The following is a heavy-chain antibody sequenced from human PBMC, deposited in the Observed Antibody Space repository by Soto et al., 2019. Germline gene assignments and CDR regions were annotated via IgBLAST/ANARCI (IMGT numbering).Heavy chain of an antibody. D-gene: IGHD5-18*01. CDR2: ISGSGGST. V-gene: IGHV3-23*01. CDR1: GFTFSSYA. J-gene: IGHJ4*02. CDR3: ATGGYSYGYMTFGN. Sequence: GGSLRLSCAASGFTFSSYAMSWVRQAPGKGLEWVSAISGSGGSTYYADSVKGRFTISRDNSKNTLYLQMNSLRAEDTAVYYCATGGYSYGYMTFGNWGQGTLVTVSS.